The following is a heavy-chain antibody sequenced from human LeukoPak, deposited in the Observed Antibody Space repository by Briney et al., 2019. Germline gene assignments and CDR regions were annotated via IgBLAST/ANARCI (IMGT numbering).Heavy chain of an antibody. CDR1: GGSFSGYY. J-gene: IGHJ4*02. V-gene: IGHV4-34*01. CDR2: INHSGST. Sequence: SETLSLTCAVYGGSFSGYYWSWIRQPPGKGLEWIGEINHSGSTNYNPSLKSRVTISVDTSKNQLSLKLSSVTAADTAVYYCASGGYRSYFDYWGQGTLVTVSS. CDR3: ASGGYRSYFDY. D-gene: IGHD5-24*01.